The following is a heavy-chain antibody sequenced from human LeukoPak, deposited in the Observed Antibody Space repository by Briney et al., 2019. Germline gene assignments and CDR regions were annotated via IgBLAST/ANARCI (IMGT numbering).Heavy chain of an antibody. CDR3: AKDISQGYTYGFIEQDF. CDR2: ISGDDGST. D-gene: IGHD5-18*01. V-gene: IGHV3-23*01. CDR1: GFTFSSYA. J-gene: IGHJ4*02. Sequence: GGSLRLSCAASGFTFSSYAMSWVRQAPGKGLEWVSAISGDDGSTYYADSLKGQFTISRDNSKNTLYLQMNSLRAEDTAVYYCAKDISQGYTYGFIEQDFWGQGTPVTVSS.